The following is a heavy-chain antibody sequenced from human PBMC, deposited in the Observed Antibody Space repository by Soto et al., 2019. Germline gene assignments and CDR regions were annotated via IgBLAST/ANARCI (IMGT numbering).Heavy chain of an antibody. Sequence: QVQLQESGPGLVKPSQTLSLTCTVSGGSISSGGYYWSWIRQHPGKGLEWIGYIYYSGSTYYNPSRKSRVTISVDTSKNQFSLKLSSVTAADTAVYYCARAGGRYYYDSSGYFPILDWGQGTLVTVSS. CDR1: GGSISSGGYY. CDR2: IYYSGST. D-gene: IGHD3-22*01. V-gene: IGHV4-31*03. CDR3: ARAGGRYYYDSSGYFPILD. J-gene: IGHJ4*02.